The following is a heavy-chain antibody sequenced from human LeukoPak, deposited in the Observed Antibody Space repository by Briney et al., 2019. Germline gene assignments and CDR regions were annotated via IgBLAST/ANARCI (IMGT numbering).Heavy chain of an antibody. D-gene: IGHD3-22*01. CDR1: GFSFDYYG. Sequence: PGGSLRLSCAASGFSFDYYGMTWVRQAPGKGLEWVSTINWNGDSTNYADSVKGRFTISRDNAKNSLYLQMNSLRAEDTALYYCARANSGYYSPIGYWGQGTLVTVSS. J-gene: IGHJ4*02. CDR2: INWNGDST. CDR3: ARANSGYYSPIGY. V-gene: IGHV3-20*04.